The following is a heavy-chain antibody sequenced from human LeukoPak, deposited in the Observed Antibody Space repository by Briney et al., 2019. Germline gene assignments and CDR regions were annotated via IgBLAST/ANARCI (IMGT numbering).Heavy chain of an antibody. Sequence: SETLSLTCTVSGGSISSYYWSWIRRPPGKGLEWIGYIYYSGSTNYNPSLKSRVTISVDTSKNQFSLKLSSVTAADTAVYYCARVERFFDYWGQGTLVTVSS. CDR3: ARVERFFDY. CDR2: IYYSGST. J-gene: IGHJ4*02. V-gene: IGHV4-59*01. CDR1: GGSISSYY. D-gene: IGHD3-3*01.